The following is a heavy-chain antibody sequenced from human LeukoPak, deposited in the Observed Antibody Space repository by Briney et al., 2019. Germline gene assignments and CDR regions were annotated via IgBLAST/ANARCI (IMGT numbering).Heavy chain of an antibody. CDR1: GGSITSTLFY. D-gene: IGHD2-21*01. V-gene: IGHV4-39*01. CDR3: ARTPFPEHFDS. CDR2: IYYRGHT. Sequence: PSETLSLTCTVSGGSITSTLFYWGWIRQPPGKGLEWIENIYYRGHTNYNPSLKSRVTMSVDTSKNQFSLKLSSVTATDTAVYYCARTPFPEHFDSWGQGSLVTVSS. J-gene: IGHJ4*02.